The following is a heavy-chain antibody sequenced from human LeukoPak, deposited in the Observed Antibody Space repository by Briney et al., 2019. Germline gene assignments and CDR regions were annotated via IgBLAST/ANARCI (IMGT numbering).Heavy chain of an antibody. Sequence: SETLSLTCTVSGGSISSYYWSWIRQPPGKGLEWIGYIYYSGSTYYNPSLKSRVTISVDTSKNQFSLKLSSVTAADTAVYYCARGGIAVVDYWGQGTLVTVSS. CDR3: ARGGIAVVDY. V-gene: IGHV4-59*01. J-gene: IGHJ4*02. CDR2: IYYSGST. D-gene: IGHD6-19*01. CDR1: GGSISSYY.